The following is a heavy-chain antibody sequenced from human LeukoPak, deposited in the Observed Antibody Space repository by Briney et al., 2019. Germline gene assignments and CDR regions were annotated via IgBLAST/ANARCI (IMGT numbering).Heavy chain of an antibody. CDR1: GGSISSYY. Sequence: SETLSLTCTVSGGSISSYYWSWIRQPPGKGLEWIGYIYYSGSTNYNPSLKSRVTISVDTSKNQFSLKLSSVTAADTAVYYCAKARGRSITMIVGPGPFDYWGQGTLVTVSS. J-gene: IGHJ4*02. D-gene: IGHD3-22*01. V-gene: IGHV4-59*01. CDR3: AKARGRSITMIVGPGPFDY. CDR2: IYYSGST.